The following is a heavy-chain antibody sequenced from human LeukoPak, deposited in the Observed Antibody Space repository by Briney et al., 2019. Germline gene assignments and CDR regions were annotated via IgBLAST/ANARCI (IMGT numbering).Heavy chain of an antibody. D-gene: IGHD3-10*01. Sequence: SETLSLTCTVSGGSISSYYWSWIRQPPGKGLEWIGYIYYSGSTNYNPSLKSRVTISVDTSKNQFSLKLSSVTAADTAVYYCARGSEYYGSGSYLGDYYGMDVWGQGTTVTVSS. CDR1: GGSISSYY. CDR3: ARGSEYYGSGSYLGDYYGMDV. CDR2: IYYSGST. V-gene: IGHV4-59*01. J-gene: IGHJ6*02.